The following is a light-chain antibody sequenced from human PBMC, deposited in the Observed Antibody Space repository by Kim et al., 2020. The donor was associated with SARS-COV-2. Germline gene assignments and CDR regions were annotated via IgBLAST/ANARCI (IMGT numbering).Light chain of an antibody. Sequence: GQRVTISCSGVRSNVGRNYVYWFQYLPGAAPKVLIERNDQRPSGVPARFSGSKSGTSASLAINGLQPEDDADYYCETWDDSLNGPVFGGGTKLTVL. V-gene: IGLV1-44*01. CDR2: RND. J-gene: IGLJ3*02. CDR1: RSNVGRNY. CDR3: ETWDDSLNGPV.